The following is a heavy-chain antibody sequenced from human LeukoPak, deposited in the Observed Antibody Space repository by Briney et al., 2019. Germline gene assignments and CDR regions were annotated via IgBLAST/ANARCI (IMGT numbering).Heavy chain of an antibody. Sequence: PSETLSLTCTVSGGSISSYYWSWIRQPPGKGLEWIGYIYYSGSTNYNPSLKSRVTISVDTSKNQFSLKLSSVTAADTAVYYCARRDFGDYWGQGTLVTVSS. V-gene: IGHV4-59*08. CDR1: GGSISSYY. D-gene: IGHD3-3*01. CDR3: ARRDFGDY. CDR2: IYYSGST. J-gene: IGHJ4*02.